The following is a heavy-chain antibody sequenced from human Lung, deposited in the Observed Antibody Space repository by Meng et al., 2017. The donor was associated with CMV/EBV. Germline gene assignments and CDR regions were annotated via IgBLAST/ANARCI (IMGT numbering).Heavy chain of an antibody. Sequence: SCAASGFTFSSYHMSWVRQAPGKGLEWVSSITSSDTYKYYPDSLKGRFTISGDNARKLLYLQINNLRAEDTAVYYCAREFSSGYLYFDFWGQGTLVTVSS. CDR2: ITSSDTYK. CDR3: AREFSSGYLYFDF. J-gene: IGHJ4*02. D-gene: IGHD3-9*01. V-gene: IGHV3-21*01. CDR1: GFTFSSYH.